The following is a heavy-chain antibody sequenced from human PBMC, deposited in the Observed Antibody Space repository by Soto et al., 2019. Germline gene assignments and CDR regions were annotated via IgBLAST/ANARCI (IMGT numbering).Heavy chain of an antibody. CDR1: GVTFKDYG. V-gene: IGHV3-30*03. J-gene: IGHJ2*01. CDR2: ISYDGKQT. Sequence: LRLSCGAPGVTFKDYGMHWVRQAPGKGMEWVAVISYDGKQTYYADSVKGRFTISKDKSKRTLFLQMNSLRVDDTAVYYCARDGWGSNWYFDLWGRGTLVTVSS. D-gene: IGHD3-16*01. CDR3: ARDGWGSNWYFDL.